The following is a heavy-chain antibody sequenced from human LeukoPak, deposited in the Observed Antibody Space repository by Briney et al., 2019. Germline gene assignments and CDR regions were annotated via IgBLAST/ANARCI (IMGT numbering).Heavy chain of an antibody. Sequence: GSSVKVSCKASGGTFSSYAISWVRQAPGQGLEWMGGIIPIFGTANYAQKFQGRVTITTDESTSTAYMELSSLRSEDTAVYYCARDQGWRGSSWYSNYYYYMDVWGKGTTVTVSS. CDR1: GGTFSSYA. D-gene: IGHD6-13*01. CDR3: ARDQGWRGSSWYSNYYYYMDV. J-gene: IGHJ6*03. CDR2: IIPIFGTA. V-gene: IGHV1-69*05.